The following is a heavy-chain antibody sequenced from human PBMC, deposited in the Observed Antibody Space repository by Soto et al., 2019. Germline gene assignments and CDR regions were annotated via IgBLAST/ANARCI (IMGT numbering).Heavy chain of an antibody. Sequence: PGESLKISCKASGYSFTSYWIAWVRQMPGKGLERMGIIYPGDSDTRYSPSFQGQVTISADKSISTAYLQWSSLKASDTAMYYCARLLNTATVTDPDYWGQGTLVTVSS. CDR1: GYSFTSYW. CDR2: IYPGDSDT. V-gene: IGHV5-51*01. J-gene: IGHJ4*02. D-gene: IGHD5-18*01. CDR3: ARLLNTATVTDPDY.